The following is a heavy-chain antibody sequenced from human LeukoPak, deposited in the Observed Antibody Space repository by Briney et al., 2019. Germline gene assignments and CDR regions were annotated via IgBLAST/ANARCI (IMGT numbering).Heavy chain of an antibody. D-gene: IGHD2-21*02. Sequence: PSETLSLTCIVSGGSISSTTYYWGWIRQPPGKRLEWIGSIYYSGNTYYNPSLKSRVTISIDTSKNQFSLKLSSVTAADTAVYYCARGPPYIVVVTAIGFFDYWGQGTLVTVSS. CDR3: ARGPPYIVVVTAIGFFDY. J-gene: IGHJ4*02. CDR1: GGSISSTTYY. V-gene: IGHV4-39*01. CDR2: IYYSGNT.